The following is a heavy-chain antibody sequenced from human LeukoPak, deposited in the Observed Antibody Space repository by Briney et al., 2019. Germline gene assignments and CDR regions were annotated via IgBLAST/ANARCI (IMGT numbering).Heavy chain of an antibody. CDR2: IYHSGST. J-gene: IGHJ4*02. CDR1: GGSISSSNW. D-gene: IGHD5-12*01. Sequence: SETLSLTCAVSGGSISSSNWWCCVRQPPGKGLEGSGEIYHSGSTNYNPSLKSRVTISVDKSKNQFSLKLSPVTAADTAVYYCAREEATARDFDYWGQGTLVTVSS. V-gene: IGHV4-4*02. CDR3: AREEATARDFDY.